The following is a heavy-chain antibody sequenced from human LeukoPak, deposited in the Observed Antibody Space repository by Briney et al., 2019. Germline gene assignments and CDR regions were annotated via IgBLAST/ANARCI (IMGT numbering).Heavy chain of an antibody. CDR3: ARPNYRTDAFDI. Sequence: ASVKVSCKASGYTFTGYYMHWVRQAPGQGLEWMGWINPNSGGTNYAQKFQGRVTMTRDTSISTAYMELSRLGSDDTAVYYCARPNYRTDAFDIWGQGTMVTVSS. J-gene: IGHJ3*02. CDR2: INPNSGGT. D-gene: IGHD5-24*01. V-gene: IGHV1-2*02. CDR1: GYTFTGYY.